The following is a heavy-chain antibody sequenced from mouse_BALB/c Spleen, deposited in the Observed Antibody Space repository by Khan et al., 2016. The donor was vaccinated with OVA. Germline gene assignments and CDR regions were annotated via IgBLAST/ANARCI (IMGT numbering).Heavy chain of an antibody. Sequence: QIQLVQSGPELKKPGETVKISCKASGYTFTDYSMHWVKQAPGKGLKWMGWINTETGEPTYADDFKGRFAFSFDTSASTAYLQINNLKNEDTATYFCARGGGSYAMDYWGQGTSVTVSS. CDR2: INTETGEP. V-gene: IGHV9-2-1*01. J-gene: IGHJ4*01. CDR3: ARGGGSYAMDY. CDR1: GYTFTDYS.